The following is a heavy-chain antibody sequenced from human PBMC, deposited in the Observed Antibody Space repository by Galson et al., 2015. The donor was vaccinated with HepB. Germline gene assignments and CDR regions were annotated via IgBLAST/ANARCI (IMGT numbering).Heavy chain of an antibody. V-gene: IGHV1-69*06. D-gene: IGHD6-13*01. CDR1: GGTFSSYA. CDR3: ATPAREQLALYYYYYGMDV. CDR2: IIPIFGTA. J-gene: IGHJ6*02. Sequence: SVKVSCKASGGTFSSYAISWVRQAPGQGLEWMGGIIPIFGTANYAQKFQGRVTITADKSTSTAYMELSSLRSEDTAVYYCATPAREQLALYYYYYGMDVWGQGTTVTVSS.